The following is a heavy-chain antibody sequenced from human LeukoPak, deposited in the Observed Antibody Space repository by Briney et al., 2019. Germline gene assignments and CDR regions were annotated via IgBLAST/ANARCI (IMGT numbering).Heavy chain of an antibody. CDR1: GFTFRSYV. D-gene: IGHD3-22*01. CDR3: AKDSRSGYYNYYYGMDV. CDR2: ISGSGGTT. V-gene: IGHV3-23*01. Sequence: GGSLRLSCAASGFTFRSYVMSWVRQAPGKGLEWVSAISGSGGTTYYADSVKGRFTISRDNSKNTLYLQMNSLRAEDTAVYYCAKDSRSGYYNYYYGMDVWGQGTTVTVSS. J-gene: IGHJ6*02.